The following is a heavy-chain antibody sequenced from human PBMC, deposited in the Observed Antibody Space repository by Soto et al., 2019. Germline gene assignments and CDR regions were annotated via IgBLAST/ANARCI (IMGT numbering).Heavy chain of an antibody. CDR3: ANAPPRAVRFWEMITAFDP. J-gene: IGHJ5*02. CDR1: GFTFSSYA. Sequence: PWGSLRLSCAASGFTFSSYAMSWVRQAPGKGLEWVSAISGSGGSTYYADSVKRRTTISSDNSKNTLYLQMNSLRAEDTAVYYCANAPPRAVRFWEMITAFDPWGQGTLVTVSS. CDR2: ISGSGGST. D-gene: IGHD3-3*01. V-gene: IGHV3-23*01.